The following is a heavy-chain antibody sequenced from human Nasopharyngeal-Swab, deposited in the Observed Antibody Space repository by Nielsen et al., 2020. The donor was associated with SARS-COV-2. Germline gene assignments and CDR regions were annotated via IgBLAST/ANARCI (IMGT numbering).Heavy chain of an antibody. CDR1: GYTFTDYG. D-gene: IGHD2-15*01. Sequence: ASVKVSCKASGYTFTDYGISWVRQAPGQGLEWMGWLSAYNGNTNYARRVQGRVTMTTDTSTSTAYMELRSLRSDDTAVYYCARERRGGYHDAFDIWGQGTMVTVSS. CDR3: ARERRGGYHDAFDI. CDR2: LSAYNGNT. J-gene: IGHJ3*02. V-gene: IGHV1-18*01.